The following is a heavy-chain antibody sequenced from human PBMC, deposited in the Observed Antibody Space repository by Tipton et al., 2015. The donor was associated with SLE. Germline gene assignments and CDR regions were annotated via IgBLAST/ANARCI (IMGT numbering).Heavy chain of an antibody. CDR1: GGSFSGYY. V-gene: IGHV4-34*01. D-gene: IGHD4-23*01. J-gene: IGHJ4*02. CDR2: INHSGST. CDR3: ASRGRWELPTDY. Sequence: TLSLTCAVYGGSFSGYYWSWIRQPPGKGLEWIGEINHSGSTNYNPSLKSRVTISVDTSKNQFSLKLGSVTAADTAVYYCASRGRWELPTDYWGQGTLVTVSS.